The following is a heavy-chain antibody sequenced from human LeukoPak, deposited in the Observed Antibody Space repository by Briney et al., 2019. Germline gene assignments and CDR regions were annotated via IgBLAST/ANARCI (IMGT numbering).Heavy chain of an antibody. CDR3: ARDRTAAAEPYYYYYGMDV. D-gene: IGHD6-13*01. Sequence: SETLSLTCTVSGGSISSYYWSWIRQPPGKGLEWLGYIYYSGSTNYNPSLKSRVTISVDTSKNQFSLKLSSVTAADTAVYYCARDRTAAAEPYYYYYGMDVWGQGTTVTVSS. CDR2: IYYSGST. V-gene: IGHV4-59*01. J-gene: IGHJ6*02. CDR1: GGSISSYY.